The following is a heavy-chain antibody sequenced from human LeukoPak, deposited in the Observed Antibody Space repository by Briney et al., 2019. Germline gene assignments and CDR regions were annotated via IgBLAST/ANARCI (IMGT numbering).Heavy chain of an antibody. Sequence: KPGGSLRLSCAASGFTFSDYYMSWIRQAPGKGLEWVSYISSSGSTIYYADSVKGRFTISRDNAKSSLYLQTNSLRAEDTAVYYCATSYSYGQPEFDYWGQGTLVTVSS. D-gene: IGHD5-18*01. CDR1: GFTFSDYY. CDR2: ISSSGSTI. V-gene: IGHV3-11*01. CDR3: ATSYSYGQPEFDY. J-gene: IGHJ4*02.